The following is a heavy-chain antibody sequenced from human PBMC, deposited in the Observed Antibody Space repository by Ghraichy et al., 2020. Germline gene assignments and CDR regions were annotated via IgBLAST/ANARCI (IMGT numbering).Heavy chain of an antibody. CDR2: INPQNGGT. J-gene: IGHJ4*02. CDR1: IYSFIDYY. V-gene: IGHV1-2*02. CDR3: TRGPSTGAYDY. Sequence: ASVKVSCEASIYSFIDYYMHWVRQAPGQGFEWMGWINPQNGGTIYAQKFQGRVTMTRDTSITTAYMELSRLTSDDTAVYYCTRGPSTGAYDYWGQGTLVSVSS. D-gene: IGHD4/OR15-4a*01.